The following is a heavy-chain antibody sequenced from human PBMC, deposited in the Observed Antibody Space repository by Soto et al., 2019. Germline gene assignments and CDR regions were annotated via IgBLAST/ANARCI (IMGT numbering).Heavy chain of an antibody. CDR1: GFSITGNGEG. Sequence: DPTLVNPTQTLTLTCTFSGFSITGNGEGVGWIRQPPGKALEWLALIYWADDKRYSPSLRNRLTITLDNSKDQVILTMTDMGPADTATYYCAHGYVQLLATFHYFDSWGQGTQVTVSS. CDR2: IYWADDK. CDR3: AHGYVQLLATFHYFDS. D-gene: IGHD2-2*01. V-gene: IGHV2-5*02. J-gene: IGHJ4*02.